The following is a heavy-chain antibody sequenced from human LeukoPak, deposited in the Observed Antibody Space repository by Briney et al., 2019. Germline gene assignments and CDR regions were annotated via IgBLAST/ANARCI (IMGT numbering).Heavy chain of an antibody. V-gene: IGHV3-23*01. J-gene: IGHJ3*02. Sequence: GGSLRLSCAASGFTFSSYAMSWVRRAPGKGLEWVSAISGSGGSTYYADSVKGRFTISRDNSKNTLYLQMNSLRAEDTAVYYCARDDSSGYYLSAFDIWGQGTMVTVSS. CDR2: ISGSGGST. CDR3: ARDDSSGYYLSAFDI. D-gene: IGHD3-22*01. CDR1: GFTFSSYA.